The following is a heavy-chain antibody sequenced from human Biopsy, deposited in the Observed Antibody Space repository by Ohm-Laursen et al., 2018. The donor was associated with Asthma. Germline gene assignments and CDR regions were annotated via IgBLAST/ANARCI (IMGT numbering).Heavy chain of an antibody. J-gene: IGHJ2*01. Sequence: TLSLTCIVSGDAMSTSGSYWGWIRQSPGKGLEWIGSIYYSGRTYYNPSLKSRVTISADTSKNHFSLKVTSVTAADTAVYYCARTVSSSSYWYFDLWGRGDLVTVSS. V-gene: IGHV4-39*02. D-gene: IGHD6-6*01. CDR3: ARTVSSSSYWYFDL. CDR1: GDAMSTSGSY. CDR2: IYYSGRT.